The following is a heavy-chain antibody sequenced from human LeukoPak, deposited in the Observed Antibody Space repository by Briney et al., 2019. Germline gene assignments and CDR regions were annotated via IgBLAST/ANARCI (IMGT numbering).Heavy chain of an antibody. Sequence: GGSLRLSCAASGFTFSSYAMSWVRQAPGKGLEWVSAISGSGGSTYYADSVKGRFTISRDNSKNTPYLQMNSLRAEDTAVYYCAKDFWRRVAVAGFADYWGQGTLVTVSS. CDR1: GFTFSSYA. D-gene: IGHD6-19*01. V-gene: IGHV3-23*01. CDR3: AKDFWRRVAVAGFADY. CDR2: ISGSGGST. J-gene: IGHJ4*02.